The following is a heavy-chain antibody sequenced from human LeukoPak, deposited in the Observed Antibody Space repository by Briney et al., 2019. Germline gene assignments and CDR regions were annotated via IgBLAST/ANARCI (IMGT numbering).Heavy chain of an antibody. CDR1: GFTLSSYG. V-gene: IGHV3-30*02. J-gene: IGHJ4*02. D-gene: IGHD3-22*01. Sequence: GGSLRLSCAASGFTLSSYGMHWVRQAPGKGLEWVAFIRYDGSNKYYADSVKGRFTISRDNSKNTLYLQMNSLRAEDTAVYYCAKDLGDSSGSDGDYWGQGTLVTVSS. CDR3: AKDLGDSSGSDGDY. CDR2: IRYDGSNK.